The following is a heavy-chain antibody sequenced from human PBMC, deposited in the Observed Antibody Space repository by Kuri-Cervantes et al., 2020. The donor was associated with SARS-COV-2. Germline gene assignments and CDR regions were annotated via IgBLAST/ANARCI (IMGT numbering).Heavy chain of an antibody. Sequence: SETLSLTCTVSGGSISSYYWGWIRQPPGKGLEWIGSIYHSGSTYYNPSLKSRVTISVDTSKNQFSLKLSSVTAADTAVYYCARVGITIFGVGPPMGYWGQGTLVTVSS. CDR2: IYHSGST. CDR1: GGSISSYY. J-gene: IGHJ4*02. V-gene: IGHV4-38-2*02. D-gene: IGHD3-3*01. CDR3: ARVGITIFGVGPPMGY.